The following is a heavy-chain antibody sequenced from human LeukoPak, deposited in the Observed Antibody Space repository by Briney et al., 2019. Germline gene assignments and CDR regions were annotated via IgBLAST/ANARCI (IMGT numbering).Heavy chain of an antibody. J-gene: IGHJ2*01. CDR3: ARGNQEMATLDL. D-gene: IGHD5-24*01. CDR1: GGSISSYY. CDR2: INHSGST. Sequence: PSETLSLTCTVSGGSISSYYWSWIRQPPGKGLEWIGEINHSGSTNYNPSLKSRVTISVDTSKNQFSLKLSSVTAADTAVYYCARGNQEMATLDLWGRGTLVTVSS. V-gene: IGHV4-34*01.